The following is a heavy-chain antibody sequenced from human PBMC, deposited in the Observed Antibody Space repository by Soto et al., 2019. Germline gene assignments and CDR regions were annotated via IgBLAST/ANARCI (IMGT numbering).Heavy chain of an antibody. D-gene: IGHD6-19*01. V-gene: IGHV3-33*01. CDR2: IWYDGSNK. CDR3: ARDHSGWYGYFDY. J-gene: IGHJ4*02. Sequence: GGSLRLSCAASGSTFSSYGMHWVRQAPGKGLEWVAVIWYDGSNKYYADSVKGRFTISRDNSKNTLYLQMNSLRAEDTAVYYCARDHSGWYGYFDYWGQGTLVTVSS. CDR1: GSTFSSYG.